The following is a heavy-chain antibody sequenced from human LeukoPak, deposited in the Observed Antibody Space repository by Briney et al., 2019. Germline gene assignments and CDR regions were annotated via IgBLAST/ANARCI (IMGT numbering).Heavy chain of an antibody. V-gene: IGHV1-69*01. CDR3: ARARKYYSGWNGPQSSSDY. Sequence: GASVKVSCKASGGTFSSYAISWVRQAPGQGLEWMGGIIPIFGTANYAQKFQGRVTITADESTSTAYMELSSLRSEDTAVYYCARARKYYSGWNGPQSSSDYWGQGTLVTVSS. CDR2: IIPIFGTA. D-gene: IGHD6-19*01. J-gene: IGHJ4*02. CDR1: GGTFSSYA.